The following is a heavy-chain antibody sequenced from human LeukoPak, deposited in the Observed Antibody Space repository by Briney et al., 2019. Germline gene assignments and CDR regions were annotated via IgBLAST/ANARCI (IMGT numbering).Heavy chain of an antibody. CDR2: ISYDGSNK. CDR3: ARSGLWFGELLGGWFDP. J-gene: IGHJ5*02. CDR1: GFTFSSYA. Sequence: GRSLRLSCAASGFTFSSYAMHWVRQAPGKGLEWVAVISYDGSNKYYADSVKGRFTISRDNSKNTLYLQMNSLRAKDTAVYYCARSGLWFGELLGGWFDPWGQGTLVTVSS. D-gene: IGHD3-10*01. V-gene: IGHV3-30*04.